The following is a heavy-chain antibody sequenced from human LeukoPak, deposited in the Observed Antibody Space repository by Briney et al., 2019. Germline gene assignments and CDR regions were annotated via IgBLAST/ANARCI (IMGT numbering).Heavy chain of an antibody. CDR2: ITISGATT. CDR3: ATYGSGSYYRKAFDY. Sequence: GGSLRLSCAASGFTFSSYAMSWVRQAPGKGLEWVASITISGATTYYADSVKGRLTISRDNSKTTLYLQMNSLRAEDTAVYYCATYGSGSYYRKAFDYWGQGTLVTVSS. CDR1: GFTFSSYA. J-gene: IGHJ4*02. V-gene: IGHV3-23*01. D-gene: IGHD3-10*01.